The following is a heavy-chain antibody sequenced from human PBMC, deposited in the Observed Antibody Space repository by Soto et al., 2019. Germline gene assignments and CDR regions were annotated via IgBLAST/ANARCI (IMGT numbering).Heavy chain of an antibody. J-gene: IGHJ4*02. CDR1: GFTFSSYS. V-gene: IGHV3-21*01. Sequence: GGSLRLSCAASGFTFSSYSMNWVRQAPGKGLEWVSSISSSSSYIYYADSVKGRFTISRDNAKNSLYLQMNSLRAEDTAVYYCARGPSYDFWSGYQMYYFDYWGQGTLVTVSS. CDR3: ARGPSYDFWSGYQMYYFDY. CDR2: ISSSSSYI. D-gene: IGHD3-3*01.